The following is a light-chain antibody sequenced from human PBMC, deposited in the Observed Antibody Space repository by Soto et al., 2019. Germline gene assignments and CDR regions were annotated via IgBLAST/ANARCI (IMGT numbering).Light chain of an antibody. Sequence: QSALTQPASVSGSPGQSITISCTGASGDIGSHSYVSWYQQHPGKAPKLLIYEITTRPSGVSNRFSGSMSGNTASLTVSGLHSEDEADYYCSSYAGSNIYVVFGGGTKVTVL. CDR3: SSYAGSNIYVV. CDR2: EIT. CDR1: SGDIGSHSY. J-gene: IGLJ2*01. V-gene: IGLV2-14*01.